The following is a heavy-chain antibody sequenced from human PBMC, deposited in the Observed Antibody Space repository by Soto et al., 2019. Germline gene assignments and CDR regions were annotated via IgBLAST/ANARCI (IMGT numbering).Heavy chain of an antibody. Sequence: QVQLVQSGAEVKKPGSSVKLSCTASGGSLSTYTISWVRQAPGQGLEWLGRIIPACDMPNHARKCQGRVTITDAKSTDAAYMEMTRLTSEDTAVYFCTFDVNTGVVDFDLWGQGTLLTVSS. J-gene: IGHJ4*02. D-gene: IGHD5-18*01. CDR1: GGSLSTYT. V-gene: IGHV1-69*02. CDR3: TFDVNTGVVDFDL. CDR2: IIPACDMP.